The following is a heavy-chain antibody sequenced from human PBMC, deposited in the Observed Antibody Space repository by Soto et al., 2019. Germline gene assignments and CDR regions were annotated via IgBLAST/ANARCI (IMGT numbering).Heavy chain of an antibody. J-gene: IGHJ4*02. V-gene: IGHV4-31*03. CDR1: GGSMSSGGYY. Sequence: SETLAITCTVSGGSMSSGGYYWSWIRQHPGKGLEWIGYIYYSGSTYYNPSLKSRVTISVDTSKNQFSLKLSSVRAEDTAVYYCARRPFGGSGWYYFDYWGQGTLVTVSS. CDR2: IYYSGST. CDR3: ARRPFGGSGWYYFDY. D-gene: IGHD6-19*01.